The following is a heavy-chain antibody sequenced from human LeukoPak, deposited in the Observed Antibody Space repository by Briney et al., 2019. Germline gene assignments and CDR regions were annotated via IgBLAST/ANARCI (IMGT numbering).Heavy chain of an antibody. CDR1: GFTVSSNY. CDR3: TKGLWAGVSAARD. D-gene: IGHD2-8*01. V-gene: IGHV3-66*01. Sequence: GGSLRLSCAASGFTVSSNYMSWVRQAPGKGLEWVSVIYTSGSTYYADSVKGRFTISSDNSQNTVDLQMNSLRTEDTAVYYCTKGLWAGVSAARDWGQGALVTVSS. CDR2: IYTSGST. J-gene: IGHJ4*02.